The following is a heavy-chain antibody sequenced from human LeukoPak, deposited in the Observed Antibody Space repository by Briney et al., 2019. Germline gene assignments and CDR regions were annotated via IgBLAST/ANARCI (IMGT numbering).Heavy chain of an antibody. CDR3: AREFSSKLEWLAYVTGDDAFDV. J-gene: IGHJ3*01. V-gene: IGHV1-2*02. CDR2: VNPKTGGT. CDR1: GYSFTGYH. D-gene: IGHD3-3*01. Sequence: APVKVSCKAFGYSFTGYHLHWVRQAPRQGLKWLEWVNPKTGGTNYARKFQGRVTMTRDTSINTVNMELSRLTSGDTAVYYCAREFSSKLEWLAYVTGDDAFDVWGQGTMITVS.